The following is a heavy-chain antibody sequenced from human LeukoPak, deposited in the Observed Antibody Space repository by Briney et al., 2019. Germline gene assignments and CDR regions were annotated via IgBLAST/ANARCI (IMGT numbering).Heavy chain of an antibody. J-gene: IGHJ4*02. V-gene: IGHV3-15*04. D-gene: IGHD2-15*01. Sequence: GGSLRFSCVVSGLTFSNAWMTWVRQAPGKGLEWVGRIESKTDGGATDHAAPVKGRFTISRDDSKNTQYLQMNSLKTEDTAVYYCSTLAYCSGGRCYGFDYWGQGALVTVSS. CDR2: IESKTDGGAT. CDR3: STLAYCSGGRCYGFDY. CDR1: GLTFSNAW.